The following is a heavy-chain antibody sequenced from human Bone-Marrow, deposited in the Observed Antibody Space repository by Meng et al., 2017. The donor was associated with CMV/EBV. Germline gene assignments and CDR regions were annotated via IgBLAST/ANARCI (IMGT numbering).Heavy chain of an antibody. CDR1: GYTFTSYY. Sequence: ASVKVSCKASGYTFTSYYMHWVRQAPGQGLEWMGIINPSGGSTSYAQKFQGRVTMTRDTSTSTVYMELSSLRSEDTAVYYCARALTEDASYSNYDPENYYYYYGMDVWGQASTATVSS. D-gene: IGHD4-11*01. CDR2: INPSGGST. V-gene: IGHV1-46*01. CDR3: ARALTEDASYSNYDPENYYYYYGMDV. J-gene: IGHJ6*02.